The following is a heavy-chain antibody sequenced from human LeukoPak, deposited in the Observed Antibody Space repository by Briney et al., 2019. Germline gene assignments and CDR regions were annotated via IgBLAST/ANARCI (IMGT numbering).Heavy chain of an antibody. V-gene: IGHV3-30-3*01. D-gene: IGHD6-19*01. CDR2: ISYDGSNK. J-gene: IGHJ4*02. CDR3: ARDPRDLSGWYQGVDY. CDR1: GFTFSTYA. Sequence: GGSLRLSCAASGFTFSTYAMHWVRQAPGKGLEWVAVISYDGSNKYYADSVKGRFTISRDNSKNTLYLQMNSLRAEDTAVYYCARDPRDLSGWYQGVDYWGQGTLVTVSS.